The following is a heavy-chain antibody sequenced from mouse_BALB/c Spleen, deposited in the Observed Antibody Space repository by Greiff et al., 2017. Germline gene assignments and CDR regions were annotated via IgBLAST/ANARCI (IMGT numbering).Heavy chain of an antibody. J-gene: IGHJ3*01. Sequence: EVMLVESGPSLVKPSQTLSLTCSVTGDSITSGYWNWVRKFPGNKLEYMGYISYSGSTYYNPSLKSRISITRDTSKNQYYLQLNSVTTEDTATYYCARGLGAGYPAWFAYWGQGTLVTVSA. D-gene: IGHD3-3*01. CDR3: ARGLGAGYPAWFAY. CDR2: ISYSGST. V-gene: IGHV3-8*02. CDR1: GDSITSGY.